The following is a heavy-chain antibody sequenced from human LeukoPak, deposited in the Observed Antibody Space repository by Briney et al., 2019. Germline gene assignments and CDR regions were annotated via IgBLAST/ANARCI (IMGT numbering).Heavy chain of an antibody. CDR1: GSTFSSYS. D-gene: IGHD6-19*01. V-gene: IGHV3-21*01. CDR2: ISSSSSYI. CDR3: ARGFVAVAGKAFDI. Sequence: PGGSLRLSCAASGSTFSSYSMNWVRQAPGKGLEWVSSISSSSSYIYYADSVKGRFTISRDNAKNSLYLQMNSLRAEDTAVYYCARGFVAVAGKAFDIWGQGTMVTVSS. J-gene: IGHJ3*02.